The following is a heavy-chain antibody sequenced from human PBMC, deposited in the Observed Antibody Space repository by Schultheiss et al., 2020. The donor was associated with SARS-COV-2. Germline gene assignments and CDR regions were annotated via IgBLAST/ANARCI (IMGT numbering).Heavy chain of an antibody. Sequence: ASVKVSCKASGGTFSSYAISWVRQATGQGLEWMGWMNPNSGNTGYAQKFQGRVTMTRNTSISTAYMELSSLRSDDTAVYYCAASSGWPEWSWFDPWGQGTLVTVSS. J-gene: IGHJ5*02. D-gene: IGHD6-19*01. CDR3: AASSGWPEWSWFDP. CDR1: GGTFSSYA. V-gene: IGHV1-8*02. CDR2: MNPNSGNT.